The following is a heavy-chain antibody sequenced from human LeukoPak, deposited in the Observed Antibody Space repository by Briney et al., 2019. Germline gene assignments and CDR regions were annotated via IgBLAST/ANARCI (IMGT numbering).Heavy chain of an antibody. J-gene: IGHJ4*02. CDR1: GFSFSSYN. D-gene: IGHD6-13*01. CDR3: ARVAEAAAFDS. CDR2: ITSSSTYT. Sequence: GGSLRLSCAASGFSFSSYNMNWVRQTPGKGLEWVSSITSSSTYTFYADSVKGRFTISRDNARNSLYLQMNSLRAEDTAVYYCARVAEAAAFDSWGQGTLVTVSS. V-gene: IGHV3-21*01.